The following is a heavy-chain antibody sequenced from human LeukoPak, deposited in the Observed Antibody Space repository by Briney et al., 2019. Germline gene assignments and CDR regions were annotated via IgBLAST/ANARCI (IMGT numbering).Heavy chain of an antibody. CDR3: ARDRIHYGSSGYSYSIDY. V-gene: IGHV4-30-2*01. Sequence: SQTLSLTCTVSGGSISSADYYWTWIRQPPGKGLEWIGYISHSGGTYYNSSLLSRVTISVDTSKNQFSLSLSAVTAADTAVYYCARDRIHYGSSGYSYSIDYWGQGTLVTVSS. J-gene: IGHJ4*02. D-gene: IGHD3-22*01. CDR2: ISHSGGT. CDR1: GGSISSADYY.